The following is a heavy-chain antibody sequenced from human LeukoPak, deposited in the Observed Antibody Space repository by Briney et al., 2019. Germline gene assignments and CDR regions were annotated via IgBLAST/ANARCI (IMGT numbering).Heavy chain of an antibody. CDR1: GFTFSSYS. J-gene: IGHJ5*02. Sequence: GGSLRLSCAASGFTFSSYSMIWVRQAPGKGLEWVSSISSSSSYIYYVDSVKGRFTITRDNAKNSLYLQMISLRAEDMAVYYCASDLGDSDYDFWRGYYGGWFDPWGQGTPVTVSS. CDR2: ISSSSSYI. V-gene: IGHV3-21*01. D-gene: IGHD3-3*01. CDR3: ASDLGDSDYDFWRGYYGGWFDP.